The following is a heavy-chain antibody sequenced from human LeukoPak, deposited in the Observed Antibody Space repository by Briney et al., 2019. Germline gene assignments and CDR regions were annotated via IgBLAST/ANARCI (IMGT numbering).Heavy chain of an antibody. CDR2: IYYSGST. V-gene: IGHV4-39*07. Sequence: SETLSLTCAVYGGSFSSYYWGWIRQPPGKGLEWIGSIYYSGSTYYNPSLKSRVTISVDTSKNQFSLKLSSVTAADTAVYYCARVGYGDYDPYYFDYWGQGTLVTVSS. D-gene: IGHD4-17*01. CDR3: ARVGYGDYDPYYFDY. CDR1: GGSFSSYY. J-gene: IGHJ4*02.